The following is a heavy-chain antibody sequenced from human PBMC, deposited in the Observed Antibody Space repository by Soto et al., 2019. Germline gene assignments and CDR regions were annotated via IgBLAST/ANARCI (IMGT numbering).Heavy chain of an antibody. J-gene: IGHJ4*02. Sequence: TGGSLRLSCAASGFTFSSYAMHWVRQAPGKGLEWVAVISYDGSNKYYADSVKGRFTISRDNSKNTLYLQMNSLRAEDTAVYYCARDRTSRPGIAAAGSDYWGQGTLVTVSS. D-gene: IGHD6-13*01. CDR3: ARDRTSRPGIAAAGSDY. V-gene: IGHV3-30-3*01. CDR2: ISYDGSNK. CDR1: GFTFSSYA.